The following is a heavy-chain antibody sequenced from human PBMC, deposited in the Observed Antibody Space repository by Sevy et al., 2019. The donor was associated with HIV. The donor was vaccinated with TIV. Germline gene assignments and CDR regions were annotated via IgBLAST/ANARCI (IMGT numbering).Heavy chain of an antibody. V-gene: IGHV3-30*18. D-gene: IGHD2-15*01. J-gene: IGHJ3*02. CDR3: AKVYRVAATDDAFDI. CDR2: ISYDGSNK. CDR1: GFTFSSYG. Sequence: GGSLRLSCAASGFTFSSYGMHWVRQAPGKGLEWVAVISYDGSNKYYADSVKGRFTISRDNSKNTLYLQMNSLRAEDTAVYYYAKVYRVAATDDAFDIWGQGTMVTVSS.